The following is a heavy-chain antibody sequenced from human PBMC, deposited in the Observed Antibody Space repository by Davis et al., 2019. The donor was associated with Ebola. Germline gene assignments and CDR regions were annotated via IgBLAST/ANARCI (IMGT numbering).Heavy chain of an antibody. V-gene: IGHV1-18*01. D-gene: IGHD6-6*01. J-gene: IGHJ6*02. CDR2: ISAYNGNT. Sequence: ASVKVSCKASGYTFTSYGISWVRQAPGQGLEWMGWISAYNGNTNYAQKLQGRVTMTTDTSTSTAYMELRSLRSDDTAVYYCARDGAVGQLAAYYYYGMDVWGQGTTVTVSS. CDR3: ARDGAVGQLAAYYYYGMDV. CDR1: GYTFTSYG.